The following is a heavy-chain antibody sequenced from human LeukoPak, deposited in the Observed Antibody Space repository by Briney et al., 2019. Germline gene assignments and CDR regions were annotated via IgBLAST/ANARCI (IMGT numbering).Heavy chain of an antibody. CDR2: IKQDGSEK. D-gene: IGHD6-19*01. J-gene: IGHJ5*02. Sequence: GGSLRLSCAASGFTFSSYWMSWVRQAPGKGLEWVANIKQDGSEKYYVDSGKGRFTISRDNAKNSLCLQMNSLRAEDTAVYYCARDRMISGWYNWFDPWGQGTLVTVSS. CDR1: GFTFSSYW. CDR3: ARDRMISGWYNWFDP. V-gene: IGHV3-7*03.